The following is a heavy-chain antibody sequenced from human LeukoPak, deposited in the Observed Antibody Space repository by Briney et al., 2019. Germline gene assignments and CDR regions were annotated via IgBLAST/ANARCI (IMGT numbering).Heavy chain of an antibody. CDR1: GGSFSGYY. J-gene: IGHJ6*02. V-gene: IGHV4-34*01. Sequence: KPSETLSLTCAVYGGSFSGYYWSWIRQPPGKGLEWIGEINHSGSTNYNPSLKSRVTISVDTSKNQFSLKLSSVTAADTAVYYCARVGGRYFDWLHYYYGMDVWGQGTTVTVSS. CDR3: ARVGGRYFDWLHYYYGMDV. CDR2: INHSGST. D-gene: IGHD3-9*01.